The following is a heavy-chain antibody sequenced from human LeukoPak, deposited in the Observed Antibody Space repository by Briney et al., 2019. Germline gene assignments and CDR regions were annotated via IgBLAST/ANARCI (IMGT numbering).Heavy chain of an antibody. V-gene: IGHV3-74*01. J-gene: IGHJ6*03. CDR1: GFTFSSYW. D-gene: IGHD4-23*01. CDR2: INSDGSST. CDR3: ARRTTGLTYYYYMDV. Sequence: GGSLRLSCAASGFTFSSYWMHWVRQAPGKGVVWVSRINSDGSSTIYADSVKGRFTISRDNAKNTLYLQMNSLRAEDTAVYYCARRTTGLTYYYYMDVWGKGTTVTISS.